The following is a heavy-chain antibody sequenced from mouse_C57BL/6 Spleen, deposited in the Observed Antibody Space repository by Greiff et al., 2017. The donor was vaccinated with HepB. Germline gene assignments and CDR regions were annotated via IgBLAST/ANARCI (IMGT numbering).Heavy chain of an antibody. CDR2: IHPNSGST. V-gene: IGHV1-64*01. J-gene: IGHJ4*01. CDR3: ARIGTDYAMDY. CDR1: GYTFTSYW. D-gene: IGHD2-14*01. Sequence: QVQLQQPGAELVKPGASVKLSCKASGYTFTSYWMHWVKQRPGQGLEWIGMIHPNSGSTNYNEKFKGKATLTVDKSSSTAYMQLRSLTSEDSAVYYCARIGTDYAMDYWGQGTTVTVSS.